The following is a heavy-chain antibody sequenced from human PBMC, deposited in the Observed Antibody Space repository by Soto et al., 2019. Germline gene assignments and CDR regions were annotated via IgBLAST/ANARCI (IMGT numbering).Heavy chain of an antibody. J-gene: IGHJ6*02. D-gene: IGHD2-2*01. CDR3: ARHVPAAGYYYGMDV. CDR2: IIPIFGTA. V-gene: IGHV1-69*12. Sequence: QVQLVQSGAEVKKPGSSVKVSCKASGGTFSSYAISWVRQSPGQWLEWRGGIIPIFGTANYAQKFQGRVTITADESPSTAYMELSSLRSEDTAVYYCARHVPAAGYYYGMDVWGQGTTVTVSS. CDR1: GGTFSSYA.